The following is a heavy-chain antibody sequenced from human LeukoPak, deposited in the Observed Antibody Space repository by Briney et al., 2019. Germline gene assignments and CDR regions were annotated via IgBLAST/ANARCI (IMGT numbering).Heavy chain of an antibody. Sequence: SGTLSLTCTVSGGSISSSSYYWGWIRQPPGKGLEWIGSIYYSGSTYYNPSLKSRVTISVDTSKNQFSLKLSSVTAAGTAVYYCARLHDYYDSSSNYYFDYWGQGALVIVSS. CDR3: ARLHDYYDSSSNYYFDY. V-gene: IGHV4-39*01. D-gene: IGHD3-22*01. J-gene: IGHJ4*02. CDR2: IYYSGST. CDR1: GGSISSSSYY.